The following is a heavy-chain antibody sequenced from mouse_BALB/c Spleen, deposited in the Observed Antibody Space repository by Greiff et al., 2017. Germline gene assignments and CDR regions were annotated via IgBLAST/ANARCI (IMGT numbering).Heavy chain of an antibody. CDR3: ARGDYRYDDGDYYAMDY. J-gene: IGHJ4*01. Sequence: QVQLQQSGAELVRPRTSVKISCKASGYAFTNYWLGWVKQRPGHGLEWIGDIYPGSGNTYYNEKFKGKATLTADKSSSTAYMQLSSLTSEDSAVYFCARGDYRYDDGDYYAMDYWGQGTSVTVSS. D-gene: IGHD2-14*01. CDR1: GYAFTNYW. CDR2: IYPGSGNT. V-gene: IGHV1-63*01.